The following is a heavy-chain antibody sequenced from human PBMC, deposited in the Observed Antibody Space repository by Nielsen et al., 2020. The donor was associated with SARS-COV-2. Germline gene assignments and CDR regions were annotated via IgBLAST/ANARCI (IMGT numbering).Heavy chain of an antibody. V-gene: IGHV4-39*01. D-gene: IGHD6-19*01. Sequence: GSLRLSCTVSGGSISSSSYYWGWIRQPPGKGLEWIGSIYYSGSTYYNPSLKSRVTISVDTSKNQFSLKLSSVTAADTAVYYCAITYSGWPYSWFDPWGQGTRVTVAS. J-gene: IGHJ5*02. CDR2: IYYSGST. CDR3: AITYSGWPYSWFDP. CDR1: GGSISSSSYY.